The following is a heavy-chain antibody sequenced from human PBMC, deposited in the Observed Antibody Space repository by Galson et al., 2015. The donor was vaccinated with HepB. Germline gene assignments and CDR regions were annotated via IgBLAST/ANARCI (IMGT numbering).Heavy chain of an antibody. CDR3: ARGCDSSPDWFDP. D-gene: IGHD2-15*01. CDR2: IRKDGTDK. V-gene: IGHV3-7*03. CDR1: GFTFSSYS. J-gene: IGHJ5*02. Sequence: SLRLSCATSGFTFSSYSMTWVRKTQGKGLEWVASIRKDGTDKYYVDSVKGRFTISRDNAKNSLYLQMNSLRVEDTAVYYCARGCDSSPDWFDPWGQGTLVTVSS.